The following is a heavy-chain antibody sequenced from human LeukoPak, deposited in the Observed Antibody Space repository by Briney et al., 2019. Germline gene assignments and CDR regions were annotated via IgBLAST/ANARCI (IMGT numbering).Heavy chain of an antibody. Sequence: PGGSLRLSCGASGFTFTTYWMSWVRQAPGKVLEWVANINQDGSEKYYVDSVKGRFTISRDNAKNSLYLQMNSLRAEDTAVYYCARAPATNEWRCMDYWGQGTLVTVSP. CDR1: GFTFTTYW. CDR2: INQDGSEK. J-gene: IGHJ4*02. V-gene: IGHV3-7*01. CDR3: ARAPATNEWRCMDY. D-gene: IGHD2-8*02.